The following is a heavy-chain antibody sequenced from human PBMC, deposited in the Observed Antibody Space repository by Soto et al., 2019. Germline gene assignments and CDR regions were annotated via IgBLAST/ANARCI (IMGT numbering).Heavy chain of an antibody. CDR2: ISSSGSTI. J-gene: IGHJ4*02. CDR1: GFTFSSYE. V-gene: IGHV3-48*03. CDR3: ARAHDILTGYYFDY. D-gene: IGHD3-9*01. Sequence: GGSLRLSCAASGFTFSSYEMNWVRQAPGKGLEWVSYISSSGSTIYYADSVKGRFTISRDNAKNSLYLQMNSLRAEDTAVYYCARAHDILTGYYFDYWGQGTLVTVSS.